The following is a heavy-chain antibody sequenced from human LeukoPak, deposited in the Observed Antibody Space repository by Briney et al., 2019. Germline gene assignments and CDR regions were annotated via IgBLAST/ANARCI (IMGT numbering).Heavy chain of an antibody. CDR2: IWYDGSNK. V-gene: IGHV3-33*08. J-gene: IGHJ4*02. Sequence: GGSLRLSCAASGFTFDDYAMHWVRQAPGKGLGWVAVIWYDGSNKYYADSVKGRFTISRDNSKNTLYLQMNSLRAEDTAVYYCARDSARWLRFYYFDYWGQGTLVTVSS. D-gene: IGHD5-12*01. CDR3: ARDSARWLRFYYFDY. CDR1: GFTFDDYA.